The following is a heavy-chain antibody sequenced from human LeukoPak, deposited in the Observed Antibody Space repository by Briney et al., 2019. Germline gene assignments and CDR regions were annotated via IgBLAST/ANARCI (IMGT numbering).Heavy chain of an antibody. Sequence: GGSLRLSCAASGFTFSSYAMHWVRQAPGKGLEWVAVISYDGSNKYYADSVKGRFTISRDNSKNTLYLQMNSLRAEDTAVYYCAKGSYGDYVNAFDIWGQGTMVTVSS. V-gene: IGHV3-30*04. CDR1: GFTFSSYA. J-gene: IGHJ3*02. CDR2: ISYDGSNK. D-gene: IGHD4-17*01. CDR3: AKGSYGDYVNAFDI.